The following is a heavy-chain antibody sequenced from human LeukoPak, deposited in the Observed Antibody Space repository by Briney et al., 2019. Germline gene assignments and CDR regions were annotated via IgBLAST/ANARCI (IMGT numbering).Heavy chain of an antibody. D-gene: IGHD2-15*01. V-gene: IGHV4-34*01. CDR3: ARGYCSGGSCHFDY. J-gene: IGHJ4*02. CDR1: GGSFSGYY. CDR2: INHSGSA. Sequence: SETLSLTCAVYGGSFSGYYWSWIRQPPGKGLEWIGEINHSGSANYNPSLKSRVTISVDTSKNQFSLKLSSVTAADTAVYYCARGYCSGGSCHFDYWGQGTLVTVSS.